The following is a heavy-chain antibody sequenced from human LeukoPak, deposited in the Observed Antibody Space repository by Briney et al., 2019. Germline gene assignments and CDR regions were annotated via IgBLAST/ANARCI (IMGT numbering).Heavy chain of an antibody. CDR3: ARDLMTTDLDY. J-gene: IGHJ4*02. Sequence: GGSLRLSCAASGFTFSSHAMSWVRQAPGKGLEWVSAISGSGGSTYYADSVKGRFTISRDNAKNTLYLQMNSLRAEDTAVYYCARDLMTTDLDYWGQGTLVTVSS. CDR2: ISGSGGST. V-gene: IGHV3-23*01. D-gene: IGHD4-11*01. CDR1: GFTFSSHA.